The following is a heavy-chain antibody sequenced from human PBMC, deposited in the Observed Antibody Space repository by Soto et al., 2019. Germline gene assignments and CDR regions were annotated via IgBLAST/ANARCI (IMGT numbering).Heavy chain of an antibody. Sequence: GGSLRLSCSVSGFTFSAYWMHWVRQVPGKGLTWVSRISDDGSTATYADSVKGRFVIARDNAKNSLYLEMNTLRADDSGLYYGARGPMVSSTGTGAHWGRGTLVTVSS. D-gene: IGHD1-1*01. CDR2: ISDDGSTA. J-gene: IGHJ4*02. V-gene: IGHV3-74*01. CDR3: ARGPMVSSTGTGAH. CDR1: GFTFSAYW.